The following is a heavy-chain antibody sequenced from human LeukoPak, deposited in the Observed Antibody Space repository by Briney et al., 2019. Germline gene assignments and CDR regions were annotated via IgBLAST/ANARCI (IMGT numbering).Heavy chain of an antibody. V-gene: IGHV4-34*01. CDR3: ARLEDYGVSFDY. J-gene: IGHJ4*02. CDR2: INHSGST. Sequence: SETLSLTCAVYGGSSSGYYWSWIRQPPGKGLEWIGEINHSGSTNYNPSLKSRVTISVDTSKNQFSLKLSSVTAADTAVYYCARLEDYGVSFDYWGQGTLVTVSS. CDR1: GGSSSGYY. D-gene: IGHD4-17*01.